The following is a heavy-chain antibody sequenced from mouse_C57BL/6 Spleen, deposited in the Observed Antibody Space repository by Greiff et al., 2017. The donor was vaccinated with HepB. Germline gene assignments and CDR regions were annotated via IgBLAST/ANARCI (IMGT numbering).Heavy chain of an antibody. Sequence: EVQLQESGPELVKPGASVKMSCKASGYTFTDYNMHWVKQSHGKSLEWIGYINPNNGGTSYNQKFKGKATLTVNKSSSTAYMELRGLTSEDSAVYYCAREGYYGSRAMDYWGQGTSVTVSS. CDR1: GYTFTDYN. CDR3: AREGYYGSRAMDY. V-gene: IGHV1-22*01. J-gene: IGHJ4*01. CDR2: INPNNGGT. D-gene: IGHD1-1*01.